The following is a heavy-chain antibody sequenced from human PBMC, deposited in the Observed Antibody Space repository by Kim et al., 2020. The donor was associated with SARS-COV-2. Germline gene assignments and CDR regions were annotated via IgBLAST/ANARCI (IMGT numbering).Heavy chain of an antibody. CDR2: INTNTGNP. CDR3: AREFGENGAEYYYDSSGYYGNNWFDP. D-gene: IGHD3-22*01. V-gene: IGHV7-4-1*01. CDR1: GYTFTSYA. J-gene: IGHJ5*02. Sequence: ASVKVSCKASGYTFTSYAMKWVRQAPGQGLEWMGWINTNTGNPTYAQGFTGRFVFSLDTSVSTAYLQICSLKAEDTAVYYCAREFGENGAEYYYDSSGYYGNNWFDPWGQGTLVTVSS.